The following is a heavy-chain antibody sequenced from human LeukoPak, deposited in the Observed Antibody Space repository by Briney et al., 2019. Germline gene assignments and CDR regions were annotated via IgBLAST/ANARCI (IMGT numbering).Heavy chain of an antibody. V-gene: IGHV1-18*01. Sequence: ASVKVSCKASGYTFTSYGISWVRQAPGQGPEWMGWISAYNGNTNYAQKLQGRVTMTTDTSTSTAYMELRSLRSDDTAVYYCASLPASDSGYDFPEPTPRSYWGQGTLVTVSS. CDR1: GYTFTSYG. CDR3: ASLPASDSGYDFPEPTPRSY. CDR2: ISAYNGNT. D-gene: IGHD5-12*01. J-gene: IGHJ4*02.